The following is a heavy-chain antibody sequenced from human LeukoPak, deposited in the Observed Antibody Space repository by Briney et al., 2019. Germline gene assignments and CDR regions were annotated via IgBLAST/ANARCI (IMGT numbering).Heavy chain of an antibody. CDR1: GYTFTSYY. J-gene: IGHJ3*02. CDR2: INPSGGST. CDR3: AADSDSRVRLGELSSDLEAFDI. Sequence: GASVKVSCKASGYTFTSYYMHWVRQAPGQGLEWMGIINPSGGSTSYAQKFQGRVTMTEDTSTDTAYMELSSLRSEDTAVYYCAADSDSRVRLGELSSDLEAFDIWGQGTLVTVSS. D-gene: IGHD3-16*02. V-gene: IGHV1-46*01.